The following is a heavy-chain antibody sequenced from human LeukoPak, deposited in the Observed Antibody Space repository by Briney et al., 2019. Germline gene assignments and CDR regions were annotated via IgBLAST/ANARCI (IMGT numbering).Heavy chain of an antibody. V-gene: IGHV4-4*07. CDR1: GGSISSYY. J-gene: IGHJ5*02. CDR3: ARGRANVAAADNWFDP. CDR2: ISTSGST. Sequence: SETLSLTCTVSGGSISSYYWSWIRQPAGKGLESIGHISTSGSTNYNPSLKSRVTMSVDTSKNQFSLKLSSVTAADTAVYYCARGRANVAAADNWFDPWGQGTLVTVSS. D-gene: IGHD6-13*01.